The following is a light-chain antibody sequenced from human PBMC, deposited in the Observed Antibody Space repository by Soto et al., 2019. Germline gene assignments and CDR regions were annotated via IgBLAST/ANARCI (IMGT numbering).Light chain of an antibody. Sequence: SYELTQPRSGSVAPGQTATISCGGDDVGGKSEQWYQQKPGQAPALVPYDARDRPSGCPERFSGSNSGHTASLPISWGAAGDEADLYSQVWDTTTDQYIFGSGSKVT. CDR2: DAR. V-gene: IGLV3-21*02. CDR1: DVGGKS. CDR3: QVWDTTTDQYI. J-gene: IGLJ1*01.